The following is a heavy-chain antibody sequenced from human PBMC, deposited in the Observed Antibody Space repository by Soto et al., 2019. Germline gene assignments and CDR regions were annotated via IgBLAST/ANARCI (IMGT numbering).Heavy chain of an antibody. Sequence: ASVKVSCKVSGYTLTELSMHWVRQAPGKGLEWMGGFHPEDGETIYAQKFQGRVTMTEDTSTDTAYMELSSLRSEDTAVYYCAVFWSGYVPPRYYYGMDVWGQGTTVTV. CDR3: AVFWSGYVPPRYYYGMDV. CDR2: FHPEDGET. D-gene: IGHD3-3*01. J-gene: IGHJ6*02. CDR1: GYTLTELS. V-gene: IGHV1-24*01.